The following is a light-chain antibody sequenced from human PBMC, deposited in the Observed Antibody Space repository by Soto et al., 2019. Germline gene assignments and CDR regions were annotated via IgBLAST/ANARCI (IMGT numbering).Light chain of an antibody. CDR2: AAS. CDR3: QQYYSYPRT. V-gene: IGKV1-8*01. Sequence: QMTQSPSSLSASTGDRVTITCRASQGISSYLAWYQQKPGKAPKLLIYAASTLQSGVPSRFSGSGSGTDFTLTISCLQSEDFATYYCQQYYSYPRTFGQGTKVDI. J-gene: IGKJ1*01. CDR1: QGISSY.